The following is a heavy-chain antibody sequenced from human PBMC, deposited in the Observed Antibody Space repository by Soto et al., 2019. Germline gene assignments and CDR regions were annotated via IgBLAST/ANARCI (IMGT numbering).Heavy chain of an antibody. CDR3: AKDIAVNGRSYFDY. Sequence: PGGSLRLSCAASGFTFSGYAMSWVRQAPGKGLEWVSGISGSAGSQDYSESVKGRFTISRDNSKNILYLQMHSLRGEDTAVYFCAKDIAVNGRSYFDYWGQGALVTVSS. J-gene: IGHJ4*02. CDR1: GFTFSGYA. CDR2: ISGSAGSQ. D-gene: IGHD6-19*01. V-gene: IGHV3-23*01.